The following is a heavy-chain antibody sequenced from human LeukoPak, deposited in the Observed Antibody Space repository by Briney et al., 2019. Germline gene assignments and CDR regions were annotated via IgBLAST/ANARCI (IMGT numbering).Heavy chain of an antibody. CDR3: ARPAIVAAAGPDAFDI. V-gene: IGHV3-30-3*01. J-gene: IGHJ3*02. CDR2: SYDGSNK. Sequence: SYDGSNKYYADSVKGRFTISRDNSKNTLYLQMNSLRAEDTAVYYCARPAIVAAAGPDAFDIWGQGTMVTVSS. D-gene: IGHD6-13*01.